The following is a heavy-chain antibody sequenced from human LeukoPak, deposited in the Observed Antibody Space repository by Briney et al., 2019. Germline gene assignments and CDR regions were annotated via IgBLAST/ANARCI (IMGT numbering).Heavy chain of an antibody. Sequence: PSETLSLTCTVSGGSISSYYWSWIRQPPGKGLEWIGYIYTSGSTNCNPSLKSRVTISVDTSKNQFSLKLSSVTAADTAVYYCASLYCGGDCYSDYWGQGTLVTVSS. CDR1: GGSISSYY. V-gene: IGHV4-4*09. J-gene: IGHJ4*02. CDR2: IYTSGST. D-gene: IGHD2-21*02. CDR3: ASLYCGGDCYSDY.